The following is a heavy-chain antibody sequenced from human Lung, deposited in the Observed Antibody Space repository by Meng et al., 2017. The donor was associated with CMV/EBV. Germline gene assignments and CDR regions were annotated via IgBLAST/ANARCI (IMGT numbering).Heavy chain of an antibody. D-gene: IGHD4-11*01. CDR2: ISDSGDAK. CDR3: SRFVKDTSTWYSNDFDH. J-gene: IGHJ4*02. CDR1: GFTFSDYY. Sequence: PCAASGFTFSDYYMSWIRQAPGKGLEWVSYISDSGDAKLYGASVKGRFTISRDNAKRSIFLQLNSLRSDDTAVYYCSRFVKDTSTWYSNDFDHWXQGTLVTVSS. V-gene: IGHV3-11*04.